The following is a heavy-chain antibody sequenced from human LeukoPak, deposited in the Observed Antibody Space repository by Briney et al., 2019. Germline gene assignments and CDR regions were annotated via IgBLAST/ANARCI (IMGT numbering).Heavy chain of an antibody. D-gene: IGHD6-19*01. V-gene: IGHV4-34*01. Sequence: SETLSLTCAVYGGTFSGYYWSWICQPPGKGLEWIGEINHGGSTNYNPSLKSRVTISVDTSKNKFSLKLCSVPAADTALYYCARSGVSGWYYNDAFDIWGQGTMVTVSS. CDR3: ARSGVSGWYYNDAFDI. J-gene: IGHJ3*02. CDR1: GGTFSGYY. CDR2: INHGGST.